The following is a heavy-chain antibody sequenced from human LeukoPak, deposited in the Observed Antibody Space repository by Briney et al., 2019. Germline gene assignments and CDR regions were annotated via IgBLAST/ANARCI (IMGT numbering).Heavy chain of an antibody. CDR2: ISWNSGSI. CDR3: AKGRDKYQLLSKNWFDP. J-gene: IGHJ5*02. Sequence: GGSLRLSCAASGFTFDDYAMHWVRQAPGKGLEWVSGISWNSGSIGYADSVRGRFTISRDNAKNSLYLQMNSLRAEDTALYYCAKGRDKYQLLSKNWFDPWGQGTLVTVSS. CDR1: GFTFDDYA. V-gene: IGHV3-9*01. D-gene: IGHD2-2*01.